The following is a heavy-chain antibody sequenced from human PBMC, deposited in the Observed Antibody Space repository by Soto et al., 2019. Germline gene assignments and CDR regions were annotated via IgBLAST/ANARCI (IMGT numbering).Heavy chain of an antibody. Sequence: QVQLVQSGAEVKKPGASVKVSCKASGYTFTSYAMHWVRQAPGQRLEWMGWINAGNGNTKYSQKCPGGATTTRVASASTAYMELSSLRSEDTAVYYCARGPGGPDGPGDYWGQGTLVTVSS. V-gene: IGHV1-3*01. J-gene: IGHJ4*02. D-gene: IGHD2-15*01. CDR2: INAGNGNT. CDR1: GYTFTSYA. CDR3: ARGPGGPDGPGDY.